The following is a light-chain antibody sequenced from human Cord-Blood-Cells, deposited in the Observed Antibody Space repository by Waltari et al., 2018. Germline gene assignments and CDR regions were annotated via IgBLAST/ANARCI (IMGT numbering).Light chain of an antibody. Sequence: EIVLTQSPGTLSLSPGERATLSCRASQSVSSSYLAWYQQKPGQAPRLLIYGASSRATGIPDRFSGSGSGTDFTLTISRLEPEDFAVYYCQQRSNWPEWTFGQGTKVEIK. CDR2: GAS. CDR3: QQRSNWPEWT. V-gene: IGKV3D-20*02. J-gene: IGKJ1*01. CDR1: QSVSSSY.